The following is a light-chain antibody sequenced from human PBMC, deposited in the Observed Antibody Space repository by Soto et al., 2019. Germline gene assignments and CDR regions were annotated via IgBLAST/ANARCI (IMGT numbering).Light chain of an antibody. CDR2: WAS. CDR1: QSVLHSSHNKNY. V-gene: IGKV4-1*01. J-gene: IGKJ1*01. Sequence: DIVMTQSPDSLAVSLGERATINCKSSQSVLHSSHNKNYLAWYQQKPGQPPKLLIYWASTRKSGVPDRFSGSGSGTDFTLTISSLQAEDVAVYYCQQYYTTPWTFGQGTKVEIK. CDR3: QQYYTTPWT.